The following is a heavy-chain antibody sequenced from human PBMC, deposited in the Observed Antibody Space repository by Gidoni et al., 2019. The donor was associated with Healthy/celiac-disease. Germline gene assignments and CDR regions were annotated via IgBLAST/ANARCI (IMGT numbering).Heavy chain of an antibody. V-gene: IGHV1-8*01. CDR3: ARDGNPPSYYYYYGMDV. D-gene: IGHD1-1*01. Sequence: QVQLVQSGAEVKKPGASVKVSCKASGYNFTSYDINWVRQATGQGLEWMGWMNPNSGNTGYAQKFQGRVTMTRNTSISTAYMELSSLRSEDTAVYYCARDGNPPSYYYYYGMDVWGQGTTVTVSS. CDR2: MNPNSGNT. CDR1: GYNFTSYD. J-gene: IGHJ6*02.